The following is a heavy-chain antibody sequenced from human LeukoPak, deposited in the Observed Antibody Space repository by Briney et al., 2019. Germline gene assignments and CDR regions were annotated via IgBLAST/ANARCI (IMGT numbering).Heavy chain of an antibody. CDR3: ARRRGYSYDY. V-gene: IGHV4-30-4*08. CDR2: FHYSRIT. J-gene: IGHJ4*02. D-gene: IGHD5-18*01. Sequence: SHPLSLTCTVSGGSIRIGAYYWPSIRQHPGKGLEWIWYFHYSRITNYNPSLKSRLTISVDTSKNQLTMRLSAETAADTAVYYCARRRGYSYDYWGQGTLVTVSS. CDR1: GGSIRIGAYY.